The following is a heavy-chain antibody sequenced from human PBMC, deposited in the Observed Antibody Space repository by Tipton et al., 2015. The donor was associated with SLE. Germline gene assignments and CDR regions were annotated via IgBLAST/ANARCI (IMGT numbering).Heavy chain of an antibody. D-gene: IGHD1-26*01. V-gene: IGHV3-21*01. Sequence: SLRLSCAASGFTFSSYSMNWVRQAPGKGLEWVSSISSSSSYIYYADSVKGRFTISRDNAKNSPYLQMNSLRAEDTAMYYCAKDRGSYYALDHWGQGTLVTVPS. CDR3: AKDRGSYYALDH. CDR2: ISSSSSYI. J-gene: IGHJ4*02. CDR1: GFTFSSYS.